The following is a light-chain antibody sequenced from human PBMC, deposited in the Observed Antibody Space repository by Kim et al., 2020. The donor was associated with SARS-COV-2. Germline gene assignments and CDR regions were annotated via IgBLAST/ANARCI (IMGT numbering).Light chain of an antibody. CDR3: GTWDSSLSAVV. J-gene: IGLJ2*01. Sequence: GXKGNSSRSASSSNIWNNYVSWYQQLPGTAPKLLIYDNNKRPSGIPDRFSGSKSGTSATLGITGLQTGDEADYYCGTWDSSLSAVVFGGGTQLTVL. V-gene: IGLV1-51*01. CDR1: SSNIWNNY. CDR2: DNN.